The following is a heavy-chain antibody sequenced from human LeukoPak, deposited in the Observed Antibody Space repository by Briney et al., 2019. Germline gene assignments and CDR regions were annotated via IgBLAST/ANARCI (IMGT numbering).Heavy chain of an antibody. CDR3: ARGRFPGA. D-gene: IGHD3-3*01. V-gene: IGHV3-74*01. CDR2: INTDGSTT. J-gene: IGHJ3*01. Sequence: GGSLRHSCAASGFTFSGYSMHWVRQAPGKGLVWVSRINTDGSTTTYADSVKGRFTISRDNAKNTLYLQMNSLRAEDTAVYYCARGRFPGAWGQGTMVTVSS. CDR1: GFTFSGYS.